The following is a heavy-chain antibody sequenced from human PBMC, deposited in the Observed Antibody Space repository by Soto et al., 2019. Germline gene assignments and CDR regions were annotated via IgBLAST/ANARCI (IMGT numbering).Heavy chain of an antibody. Sequence: GGSXRLSCAASGFTFSDFYMSWIRQAPGKGLEWISYISSGSTNIFYADSVKGRFTVSRDNAKNSVYLQMDSLRAEDTAVYYCARDRNAAGSDYWGQGTLVTVSS. D-gene: IGHD1-1*01. V-gene: IGHV3-11*01. CDR2: ISSGSTNI. J-gene: IGHJ4*02. CDR3: ARDRNAAGSDY. CDR1: GFTFSDFY.